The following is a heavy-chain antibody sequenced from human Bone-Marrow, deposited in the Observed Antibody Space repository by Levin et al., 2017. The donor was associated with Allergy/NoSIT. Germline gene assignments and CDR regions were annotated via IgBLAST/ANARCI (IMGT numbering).Heavy chain of an antibody. V-gene: IGHV1-8*01. CDR2: MNPNSGNT. CDR1: FSPFPLSS. J-gene: IGHJ3*02. Sequence: GASVKVSFPSSFSPFPLSSLPFFLPSPFPGLEWMGWMNPNSGNTGYAQKFQGRVTMTRNTSISTAYMELSSLRSEDTAVYYCARGITIFGVVIDAFDIWGQGTMVTVSS. D-gene: IGHD3-3*01. CDR3: ARGITIFGVVIDAFDI.